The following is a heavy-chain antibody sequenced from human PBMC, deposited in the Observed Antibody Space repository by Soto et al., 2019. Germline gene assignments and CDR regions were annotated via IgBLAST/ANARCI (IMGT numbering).Heavy chain of an antibody. J-gene: IGHJ4*02. D-gene: IGHD2-15*01. CDR3: AKVVVAATRHTDFDS. CDR1: GGSINSNNYC. CDR2: IYYDGST. V-gene: IGHV4-39*01. Sequence: SETLSLTCTVSGGSINSNNYCWAWIRQPPGKGLAWIASIYYDGSTYYNPSLKSRVTISIDTSKNQFSLRLRSVTAADTAIYYCAKVVVAATRHTDFDSWGQGTLVTVSS.